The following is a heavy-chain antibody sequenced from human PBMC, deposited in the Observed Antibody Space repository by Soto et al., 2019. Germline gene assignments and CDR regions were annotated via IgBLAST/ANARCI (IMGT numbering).Heavy chain of an antibody. V-gene: IGHV3-23*01. Sequence: GSLRLSCVGSGFTFSNYAMSWVRQAPGKGLEWVSTFSSGGGGTYYADSVKGRFTISRDNSKNTLSLQMNSLRAEDTAVYYCTKANRYCSGANCFTFDYWGLGTLVTVSS. J-gene: IGHJ4*02. D-gene: IGHD2-15*01. CDR3: TKANRYCSGANCFTFDY. CDR2: FSSGGGGT. CDR1: GFTFSNYA.